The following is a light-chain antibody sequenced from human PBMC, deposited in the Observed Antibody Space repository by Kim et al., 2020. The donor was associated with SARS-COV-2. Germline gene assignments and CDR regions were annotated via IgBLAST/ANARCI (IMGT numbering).Light chain of an antibody. V-gene: IGLV3-19*01. CDR1: SLRSYY. Sequence: GQTVRITCQGDSLRSYYASWYQQKPGQAPVLVIYGKNNRPSGIPDRFSGSRSGNTASLTITGAQAEDEADYYCNSRDSSGNHLNWVFGGGTKLTVL. CDR2: GKN. J-gene: IGLJ3*02. CDR3: NSRDSSGNHLNWV.